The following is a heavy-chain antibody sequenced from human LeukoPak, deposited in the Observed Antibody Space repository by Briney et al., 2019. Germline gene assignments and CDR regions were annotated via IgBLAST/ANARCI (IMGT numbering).Heavy chain of an antibody. CDR2: INHSGST. CDR1: GGSFSGYY. Sequence: SETLSLTCAVYGGSFSGYYWSWIRQPPGKGLEWIGEINHSGSTNYNPSLKSRVTISVDTSKNQFSLKLSSVTAADTAVYYCARRRYYYGSGSYYLDYWGQGTLVTVSS. D-gene: IGHD3-10*01. J-gene: IGHJ4*02. V-gene: IGHV4-34*01. CDR3: ARRRYYYGSGSYYLDY.